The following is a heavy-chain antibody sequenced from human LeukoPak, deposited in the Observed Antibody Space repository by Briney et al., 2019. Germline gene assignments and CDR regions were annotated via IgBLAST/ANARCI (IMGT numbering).Heavy chain of an antibody. CDR3: AGTRGYSGYAY. D-gene: IGHD5-12*01. CDR2: ISSSSSTI. CDR1: GFTFSSYN. V-gene: IGHV3-48*01. Sequence: GGSLSLSCAASGFTFSSYNMNWVRQAPGKGLEWVSYISSSSSTIYYADSVKGRFTISRDNAKNSLYLQMNSLRAEDTAVYYCAGTRGYSGYAYWGQGTLVTVSS. J-gene: IGHJ4*02.